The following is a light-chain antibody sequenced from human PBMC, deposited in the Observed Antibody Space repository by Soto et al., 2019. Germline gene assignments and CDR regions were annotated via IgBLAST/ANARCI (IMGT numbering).Light chain of an antibody. CDR1: PSDIGAYNY. Sequence: QSALTQPASVSGSPGQSITISCSGTPSDIGAYNYVSWYQHLPGKAPEVIIYDVTNRPSGVSSRFSGSKSGTRASLTISGLQSEDEANYYCGSYTITSTLMIFRGGTKLTVL. CDR2: DVT. J-gene: IGLJ2*01. V-gene: IGLV2-14*03. CDR3: GSYTITSTLMI.